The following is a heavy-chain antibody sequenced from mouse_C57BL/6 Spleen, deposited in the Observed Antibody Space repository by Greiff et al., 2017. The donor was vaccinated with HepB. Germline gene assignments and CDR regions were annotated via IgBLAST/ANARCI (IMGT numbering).Heavy chain of an antibody. CDR1: GYSFTGYY. J-gene: IGHJ3*01. V-gene: IGHV1-42*01. D-gene: IGHD2-1*01. Sequence: EVQLQESGPELVKPGASVKISCKASGYSFTGYYMNWVKQSPEKSLEWIGEINPSTGGTTYNQKFKAKATLTVDKSSSTAYMQLKSLTSEDSAVYYCARRIYYGTFAYWGQGTLVTVSA. CDR2: INPSTGGT. CDR3: ARRIYYGTFAY.